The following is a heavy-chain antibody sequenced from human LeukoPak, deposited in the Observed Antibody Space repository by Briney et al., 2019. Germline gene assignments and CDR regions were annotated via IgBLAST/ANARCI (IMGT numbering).Heavy chain of an antibody. V-gene: IGHV4-39*01. J-gene: IGHJ6*02. CDR1: GFTFSSYA. CDR2: IYYSGST. Sequence: GSLRLSCAASGFTFSSYAMSWIRQPPGKGLEWIGSIYYSGSTYYNPSLKSRVTISVDTSRNQFSLKLSSVTAADTAVYYCATTHVLYDFWSGYYLGGYGMDVWGQGTTVTVSS. CDR3: ATTHVLYDFWSGYYLGGYGMDV. D-gene: IGHD3-3*01.